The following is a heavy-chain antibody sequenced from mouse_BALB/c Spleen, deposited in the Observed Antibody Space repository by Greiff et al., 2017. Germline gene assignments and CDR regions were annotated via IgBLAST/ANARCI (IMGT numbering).Heavy chain of an antibody. CDR1: GYTFTSYT. D-gene: IGHD3-1*01. CDR3: ARGSSGWAY. J-gene: IGHJ3*01. CDR2: IYPGNGDT. Sequence: QVQLQQPGAELVKPGASVKMSCKASGYTFTSYTMHWVKQTPGQGLEWIGAIYPGNGDTSYNQKFKGKATLTADKSSSTAYMQLSSLTSEDSAVYYCARGSSGWAYWGQGTLVTVSA. V-gene: IGHV1-12*01.